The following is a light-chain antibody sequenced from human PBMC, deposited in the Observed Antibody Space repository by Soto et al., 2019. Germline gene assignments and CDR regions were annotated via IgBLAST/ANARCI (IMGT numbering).Light chain of an antibody. Sequence: EIVLTQSPGSLSLSPRERATPSCRASQSVSSNHLAWYQQKPGQAPRLLIYGASRRATGIPDRFSGSGSGTDFTLTISRLEPEDFAVYYCQQYGSSTYTFGQGTKVEIK. CDR3: QQYGSSTYT. J-gene: IGKJ2*01. CDR1: QSVSSNH. CDR2: GAS. V-gene: IGKV3-20*01.